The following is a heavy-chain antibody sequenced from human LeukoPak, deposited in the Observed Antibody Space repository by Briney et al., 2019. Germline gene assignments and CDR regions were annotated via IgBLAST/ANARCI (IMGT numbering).Heavy chain of an antibody. CDR2: INHSGST. CDR3: ARGYNKAATPFWFDY. Sequence: SEILSLTCAVYGGSFSGYYWSWIRQPPGKGLEWIGEINHSGSTNYNPSLKSRVTISVDTSKNQFSLKLSSVTAADTAVYYCARGYNKAATPFWFDYWGQGTLVTVSS. CDR1: GGSFSGYY. J-gene: IGHJ4*02. V-gene: IGHV4-34*01. D-gene: IGHD2-15*01.